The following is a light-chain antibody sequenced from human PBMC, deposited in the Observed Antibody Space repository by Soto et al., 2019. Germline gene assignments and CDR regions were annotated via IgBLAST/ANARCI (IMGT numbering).Light chain of an antibody. Sequence: QSALTQPASVSGSPGQSITISCTGTSSDVGGYNYVSWYQHHPGKAPKVMIYDVSNRPSGVSNRFSGSKSGNTASLTISGLQAEDEADYYCSSYTISSTLVFGGVTKVTVL. CDR2: DVS. V-gene: IGLV2-14*03. CDR1: SSDVGGYNY. CDR3: SSYTISSTLV. J-gene: IGLJ2*01.